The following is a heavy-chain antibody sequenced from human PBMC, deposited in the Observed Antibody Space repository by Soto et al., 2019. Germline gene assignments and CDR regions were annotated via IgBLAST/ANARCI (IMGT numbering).Heavy chain of an antibody. D-gene: IGHD4-4*01. CDR3: AKGRRDYSNRRAPFDC. CDR2: ISYDESSK. CDR1: GFTFNKYG. J-gene: IGHJ4*02. V-gene: IGHV3-30*18. Sequence: QVQLVESGGGVVQPGRSLRLSCAASGFTFNKYGLHWVRRAPGKGLEWVAVISYDESSKFYGDSVKGRFTISRDNSKDALYLDMISLSADDTAVYYCAKGRRDYSNRRAPFDCWGLGTLGSVS.